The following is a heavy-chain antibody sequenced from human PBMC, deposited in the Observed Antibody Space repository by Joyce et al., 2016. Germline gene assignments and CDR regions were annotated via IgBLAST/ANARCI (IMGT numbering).Heavy chain of an antibody. Sequence: QVHLVQSGAAVKKPGASVKVSCKASGYSFIGYAMHWVRQAPGQSLEWMGWINVANGDTKYSQRFQDRVTLTKDTSASTAFMELRGLKSEDTAIYYCASSGSSYYVWLDPWGQGTLVAVSS. CDR1: GYSFIGYA. V-gene: IGHV1-3*01. D-gene: IGHD6-13*01. CDR3: ASSGSSYYVWLDP. CDR2: INVANGDT. J-gene: IGHJ5*02.